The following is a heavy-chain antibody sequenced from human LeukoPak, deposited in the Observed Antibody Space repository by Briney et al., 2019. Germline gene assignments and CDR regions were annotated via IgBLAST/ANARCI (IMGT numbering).Heavy chain of an antibody. CDR3: ARSILENQDWFDP. V-gene: IGHV4-30-2*01. D-gene: IGHD5-24*01. CDR2: IYHSGST. J-gene: IGHJ5*02. CDR1: GGSISSGGYS. Sequence: KPSETPSLTCAVSGGSISSGGYSWSWIRQPPGKGLEWIGYIYHSGSTYYNPSLKSRVTISVDRSKNQFSLKLSSVTAADTAVYYCARSILENQDWFDPWGQGTLVTVSS.